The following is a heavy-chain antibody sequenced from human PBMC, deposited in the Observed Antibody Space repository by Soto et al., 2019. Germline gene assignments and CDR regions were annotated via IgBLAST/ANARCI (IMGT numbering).Heavy chain of an antibody. J-gene: IGHJ4*02. D-gene: IGHD6-13*01. CDR1: GYTFTTYQ. CDR2: INPSGGST. V-gene: IGHV1-46*01. Sequence: ASVKVSCKASGYTFTTYQMHWVRQAPGQGLEWMGIINPSGGSTSYAQKLRGRVTMTRDTSTSTAYMELRSLRSDDTAVFYCARSGRSWNLREFDYWGQGTLVTVS. CDR3: ARSGRSWNLREFDY.